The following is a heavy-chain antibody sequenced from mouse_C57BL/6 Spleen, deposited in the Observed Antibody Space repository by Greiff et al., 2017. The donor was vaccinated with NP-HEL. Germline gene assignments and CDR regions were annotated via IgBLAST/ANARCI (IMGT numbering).Heavy chain of an antibody. V-gene: IGHV2-9-1*01. D-gene: IGHD2-4*01. CDR3: ASLYDYDEGWFAY. CDR1: GFSFTSYA. CDR2: IWTGGGT. J-gene: IGHJ3*01. Sequence: VQLQESGPGLVAPSQSLSITCTVSGFSFTSYAISWVRQPPGKGLEWLGVIWTGGGTNYNSALKSRLSISKDNSKSQVFLKMNSLQTDDTARYDCASLYDYDEGWFAYRGQGTLVTVSA.